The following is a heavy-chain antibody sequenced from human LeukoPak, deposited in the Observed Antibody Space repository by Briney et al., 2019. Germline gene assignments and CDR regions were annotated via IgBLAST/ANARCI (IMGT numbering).Heavy chain of an antibody. CDR3: ASLNWNYPTRFDY. Sequence: SVKVSCKASGGTFSSYAISWVRQAPGQGLEWMGGIIPIFGTANYAQKFQGRVTITTDESTSTAYMELSSLRSEDTAVYYCASLNWNYPTRFDYWGQGTLVTVSS. V-gene: IGHV1-69*05. CDR1: GGTFSSYA. J-gene: IGHJ4*02. CDR2: IIPIFGTA. D-gene: IGHD1-7*01.